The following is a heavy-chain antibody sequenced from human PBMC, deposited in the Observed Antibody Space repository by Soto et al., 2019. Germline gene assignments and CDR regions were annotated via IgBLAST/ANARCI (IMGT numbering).Heavy chain of an antibody. V-gene: IGHV4-30-4*01. Sequence: SETLSLTCTVSGASISSGDYFWSWIRQSPGKGLQWIGYIYDSGSSYYNPSLKSRVTMSVDTSKNQFSLKRSSVTAADTAVYYCAREKGYISGPKNFDYWGQGTLVTVS. CDR1: GASISSGDYF. CDR3: AREKGYISGPKNFDY. J-gene: IGHJ4*02. CDR2: IYDSGSS. D-gene: IGHD5-12*01.